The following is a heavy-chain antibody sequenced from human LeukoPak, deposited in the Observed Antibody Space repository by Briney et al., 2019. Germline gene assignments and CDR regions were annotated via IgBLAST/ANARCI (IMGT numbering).Heavy chain of an antibody. CDR1: GGSTGGGDYSISSGGYY. Sequence: PSETLSLTCSVSGGSTGGGDYSISSGGYYWSWVRQPPGKGLEWIGHIHQKGSTYYNPSLKSRVTISMDTSKNQLSLKLSSVTAADTARYYCAREGDSSGFSYFEYWGQGTLVTVSS. CDR2: IHQKGST. CDR3: AREGDSSGFSYFEY. D-gene: IGHD3-22*01. V-gene: IGHV4-31*03. J-gene: IGHJ4*02.